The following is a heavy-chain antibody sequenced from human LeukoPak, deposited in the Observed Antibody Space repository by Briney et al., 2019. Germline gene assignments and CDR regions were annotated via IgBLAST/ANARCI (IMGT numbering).Heavy chain of an antibody. J-gene: IGHJ5*02. V-gene: IGHV4-4*07. CDR1: TGSTSGYY. Sequence: PSQTLSLTCTLATGSTSGYYWSWIRQLAGNVMEWIGRTYTSVSTNYNPSLKSRVTMSVDTSKNQFSLKLSSVTAADTAVYYCARASPTTNKGAYGWFDPWGQGTLVTVSS. D-gene: IGHD1-14*01. CDR2: TYTSVST. CDR3: ARASPTTNKGAYGWFDP.